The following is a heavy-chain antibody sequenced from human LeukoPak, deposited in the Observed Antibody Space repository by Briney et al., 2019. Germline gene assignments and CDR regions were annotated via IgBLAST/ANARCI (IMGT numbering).Heavy chain of an antibody. J-gene: IGHJ2*01. CDR2: INHSGST. CDR3: ARTRTVTPAWWYFDL. V-gene: IGHV4-34*01. CDR1: GGSFSGYY. D-gene: IGHD4-17*01. Sequence: SETLSLTCAVYGGSFSGYYWSWIRQPPGKGLEWIGEINHSGSTNYNPSLKSRVTISVDTSKNQFSLKLSSVTAADTSVYYCARTRTVTPAWWYFDLWGRGTLVTVSS.